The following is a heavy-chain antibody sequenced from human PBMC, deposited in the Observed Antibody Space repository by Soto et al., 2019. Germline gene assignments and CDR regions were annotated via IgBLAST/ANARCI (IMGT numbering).Heavy chain of an antibody. CDR1: GYTFTSYD. D-gene: IGHD6-6*01. CDR2: MNPNSGNT. V-gene: IGHV1-8*01. J-gene: IGHJ6*02. Sequence: QVQLVQSGAEVKKPGASVKVSCKASGYTFTSYDINWVRQATGQGLEWMRWMNPNSGNTDYTQKFQGRVTMTRNTSISTAYMELSSLRAEDTAVYYCARRGLSRSCTFRYYYYGMDVWGQVTTVTVSS. CDR3: ARRGLSRSCTFRYYYYGMDV.